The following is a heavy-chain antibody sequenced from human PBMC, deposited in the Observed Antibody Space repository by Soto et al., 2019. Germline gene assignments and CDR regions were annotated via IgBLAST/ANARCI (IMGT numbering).Heavy chain of an antibody. CDR1: GFAFRTYT. CDR3: AKDRWPDGVCDIDY. D-gene: IGHD4-17*01. CDR2: IYGDASET. Sequence: EVQLLESGGWLVQPGGSLRLSCAASGFAFRTYTMSWVRQAPGKGLEWVSGIYGDASETFYADSVRGRFIISRDNSKNTLFLQMNALRAEDTAVYYCAKDRWPDGVCDIDYWGQGTLVTVSS. J-gene: IGHJ4*02. V-gene: IGHV3-23*01.